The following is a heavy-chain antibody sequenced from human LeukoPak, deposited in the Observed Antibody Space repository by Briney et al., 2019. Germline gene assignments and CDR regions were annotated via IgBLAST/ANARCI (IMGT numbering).Heavy chain of an antibody. CDR3: ARDNDSYYMDV. CDR2: IIPIFGTA. D-gene: IGHD3-16*01. Sequence: ASVKVSCKASGYSFTSYYMHWVRQAPGQGLEWMGGIIPIFGTANYAQKFQGRVTITADESTSTAYMELSSLRSEDTAVYYCARDNDSYYMDVWGKGTTVTISS. V-gene: IGHV1-69*13. J-gene: IGHJ6*03. CDR1: GYSFTSYY.